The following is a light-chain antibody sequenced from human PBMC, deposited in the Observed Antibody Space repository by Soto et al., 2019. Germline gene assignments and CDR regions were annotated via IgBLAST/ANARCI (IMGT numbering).Light chain of an antibody. J-gene: IGLJ1*01. CDR1: SSNIGGNS. CDR2: DDN. V-gene: IGLV1-51*01. Sequence: QSVLTQPPSVSAAPGQKVTISCSGSSSNIGGNSVSWYQQLPGTAPKLLIYDDNKRPSGIPDRFSGSKSGTSATLGITGFQTGDEADYYCGSWDSRLSAYVFGTATKVTV. CDR3: GSWDSRLSAYV.